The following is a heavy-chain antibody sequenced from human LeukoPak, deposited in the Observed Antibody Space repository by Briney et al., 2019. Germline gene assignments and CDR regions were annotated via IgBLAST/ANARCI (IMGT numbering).Heavy chain of an antibody. CDR1: GGSISSYY. J-gene: IGHJ4*02. V-gene: IGHV4-4*07. CDR2: IYTSGST. Sequence: PSETLSLTCTVSGGSISSYYWSWIRQPAGKGLEWIGRIYTSGSTNYNPSLKSRVTISVDTSKNQFSLKLSSVTAADTAVYYCARGYYDSSGSMTKFDYWGQGTLVTVSS. CDR3: ARGYYDSSGSMTKFDY. D-gene: IGHD3-22*01.